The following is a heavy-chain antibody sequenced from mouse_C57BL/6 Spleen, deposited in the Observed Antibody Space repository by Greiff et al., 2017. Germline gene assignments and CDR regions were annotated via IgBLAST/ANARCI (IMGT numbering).Heavy chain of an antibody. CDR1: GFTFSSYA. J-gene: IGHJ2*01. V-gene: IGHV5-4*01. Sequence: DVQLQESGGGLVKPGGSLKLSCAASGFTFSSYAMSWVRQTPEKRLEWVATISDGGSYTYYPDNVKGRFTISRDNAKNNLYLQMSHLTSEDTAMYYCARAGSSYFYYFDDWGQGTTLTVSS. D-gene: IGHD1-1*01. CDR3: ARAGSSYFYYFDD. CDR2: ISDGGSYT.